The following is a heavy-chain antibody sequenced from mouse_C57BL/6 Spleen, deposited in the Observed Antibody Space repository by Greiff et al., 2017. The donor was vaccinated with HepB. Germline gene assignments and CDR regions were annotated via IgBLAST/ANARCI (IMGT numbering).Heavy chain of an antibody. CDR1: GYTFTSYW. V-gene: IGHV1-50*01. CDR2: IDPSDSYT. J-gene: IGHJ3*01. Sequence: VKLQQPGAELVKPGASVKLSCKASGYTFTSYWMQWVKQRPGQGLEWIGEIDPSDSYTNYNQKFKGKATLTVDTSSSTAYMQLSSLTSEDSAVYYCARAKDYYSNPFAYWGQGTLVTVSA. D-gene: IGHD2-5*01. CDR3: ARAKDYYSNPFAY.